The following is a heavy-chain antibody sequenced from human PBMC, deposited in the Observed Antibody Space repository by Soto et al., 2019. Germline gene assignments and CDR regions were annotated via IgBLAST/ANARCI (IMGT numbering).Heavy chain of an antibody. Sequence: QVQLVQSGAEVKKPGSSVKVSCKASGGTFSSYTISWVRQAPGQGLEWMGRIIPILGIANYAQKFQGRVTITAEKSTSTAYMELSSLRSEDTAVYYCAGGRGPYYYYYMDVWGKGTTVTVSS. CDR2: IIPILGIA. V-gene: IGHV1-69*02. CDR1: GGTFSSYT. J-gene: IGHJ6*03. CDR3: AGGRGPYYYYYMDV.